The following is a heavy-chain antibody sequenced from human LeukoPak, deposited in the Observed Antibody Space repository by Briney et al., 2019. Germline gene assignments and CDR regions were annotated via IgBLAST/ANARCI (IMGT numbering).Heavy chain of an antibody. CDR1: GYTFTGYY. CDR2: INPNSGGT. Sequence: ASVKVSCKASGYTFTGYYMHWVRQAPGQGLEWMGWINPNSGGTNYAQKFQGRVTITRDTSISTAYMELSRLRSDDTAVYYCARDRGSYFSDAFDIWGQGTMVTVSS. J-gene: IGHJ3*02. V-gene: IGHV1-2*02. CDR3: ARDRGSYFSDAFDI. D-gene: IGHD1-26*01.